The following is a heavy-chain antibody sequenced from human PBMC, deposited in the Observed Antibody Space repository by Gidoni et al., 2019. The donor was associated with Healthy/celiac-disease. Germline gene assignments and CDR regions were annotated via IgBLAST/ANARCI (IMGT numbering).Heavy chain of an antibody. V-gene: IGHV4-30-2*01. CDR2: IYHSGST. CDR3: ARGQSYYYYMDV. J-gene: IGHJ6*03. Sequence: QLQLQESGSGLVKPSQTLSLTLAVPGGSFSSGGYSWGWIRQPPGKGLEWIGYIYHSGSTYYNPSLKSRVTISVDRSKNQFSLKLSSVTAADTAVYYCARGQSYYYYMDVWGKGTTVTVSS. CDR1: GGSFSSGGYS.